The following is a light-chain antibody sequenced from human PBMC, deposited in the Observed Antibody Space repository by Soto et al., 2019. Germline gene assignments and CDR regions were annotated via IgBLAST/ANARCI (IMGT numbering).Light chain of an antibody. CDR2: AAS. CDR1: QTISNY. CDR3: QQSYNTPIT. Sequence: DFQMTQSPSSLSAPLADRVTITCRASQTISNYLNWYQQKSGRAPELLVYAASNLQSGVPSRFTGSGSGTHFTLTISGLEPADFATYFCQQSYNTPITFGQGTRLEIK. V-gene: IGKV1-39*01. J-gene: IGKJ5*01.